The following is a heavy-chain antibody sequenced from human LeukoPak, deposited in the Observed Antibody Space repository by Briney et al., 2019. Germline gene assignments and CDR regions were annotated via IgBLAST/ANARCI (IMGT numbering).Heavy chain of an antibody. V-gene: IGHV4-31*03. Sequence: PSQTLSLTCTVSGGSISSGVYYWSWIRQHPGKGLEWIGYIHNSGSTYYNPSLKSRVTISVDTSNNKFSLNLSSVTAADTAVYYCARNDDSGGYPGYFDYWGQGTLVTVSS. CDR3: ARNDDSGGYPGYFDY. CDR1: GGSISSGVYY. CDR2: IHNSGST. J-gene: IGHJ4*02. D-gene: IGHD3-22*01.